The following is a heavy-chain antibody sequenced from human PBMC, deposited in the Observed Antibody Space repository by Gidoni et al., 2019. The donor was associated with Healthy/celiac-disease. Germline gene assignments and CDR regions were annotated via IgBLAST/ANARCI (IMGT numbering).Heavy chain of an antibody. CDR3: ARDRRAGYCSGGSCYPEWYFDL. Sequence: QVQLVESGGGVVQPGRSLRLPCAASGFTFSSHAMHWARQAPGKGLEWVAVISYDGSNKYYADSVKGRFTISRDNSKNTLYLQMNSLRAEDTAVYYCARDRRAGYCSGGSCYPEWYFDLWGRGTLVTVSS. CDR1: GFTFSSHA. CDR2: ISYDGSNK. J-gene: IGHJ2*01. D-gene: IGHD2-15*01. V-gene: IGHV3-30*01.